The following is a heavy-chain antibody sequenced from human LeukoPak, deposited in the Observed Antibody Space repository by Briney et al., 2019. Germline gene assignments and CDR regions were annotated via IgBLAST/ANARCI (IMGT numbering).Heavy chain of an antibody. D-gene: IGHD1-26*01. CDR2: ISGSGGNT. Sequence: GGSLRLSCAASGFTFSSYAMSWVRQAPGKGLEWVSGISGSGGNTHYADSVKGRFTISRDKSKSTLYLQMYSLGADDTAVYFCAKRLLNTGGYTDAFDIWGQGTVVTVSS. J-gene: IGHJ3*02. CDR1: GFTFSSYA. CDR3: AKRLLNTGGYTDAFDI. V-gene: IGHV3-23*01.